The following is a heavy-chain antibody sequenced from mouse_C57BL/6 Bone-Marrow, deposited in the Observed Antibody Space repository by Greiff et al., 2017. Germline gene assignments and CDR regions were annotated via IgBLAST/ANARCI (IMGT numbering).Heavy chain of an antibody. V-gene: IGHV1-55*01. Sequence: QVQLQQPGAELVKPGASVQMSCKASGYTFTSYWITWVKQRPGQGLEWIGDIYPGSGSTNYNEKFKSKATLTVVTSSSTAYMQLSSLTSEVSAVYYSARGTTMVTTKGYYYAMDYWGQGTSVTVAS. CDR3: ARGTTMVTTKGYYYAMDY. J-gene: IGHJ4*01. CDR1: GYTFTSYW. D-gene: IGHD2-2*01. CDR2: IYPGSGST.